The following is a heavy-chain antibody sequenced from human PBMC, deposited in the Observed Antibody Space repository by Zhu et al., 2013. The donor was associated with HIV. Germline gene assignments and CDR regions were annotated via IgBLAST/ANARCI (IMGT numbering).Heavy chain of an antibody. CDR1: GVSISSTSYS. Sequence: VQLQESGPALVRPSETLSLTCSVSGVSISSTSYSWGWIRQPPGKGLEFVGSLYYSARPNYSPSLKSRVTVSVDTSKNHFSLKLNSVTAADTAVYFCAREHGSGSYGVDYWDQGTLVTVSS. CDR3: AREHGSGSYGVDY. J-gene: IGHJ4*02. D-gene: IGHD3-10*01. V-gene: IGHV4-39*07. CDR2: LYYSARP.